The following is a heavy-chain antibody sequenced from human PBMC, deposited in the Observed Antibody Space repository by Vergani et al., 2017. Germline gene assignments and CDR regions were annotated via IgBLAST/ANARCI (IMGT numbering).Heavy chain of an antibody. J-gene: IGHJ3*02. V-gene: IGHV5-51*01. CDR1: GYSFTSYW. CDR2: IYPGDSDT. CDR3: ARHKCGGDCIDAFDI. Sequence: EVQLVQSGAEVEKPGESLKISCKGSGYSFTSYWIGWVRQMPGKGLEWMGSIYPGDSDTRYSPSFQGEVTSSADKSISTAYRQWSSLKASDTALYYCARHKCGGDCIDAFDIWGQGTMVTVSS. D-gene: IGHD2-21*01.